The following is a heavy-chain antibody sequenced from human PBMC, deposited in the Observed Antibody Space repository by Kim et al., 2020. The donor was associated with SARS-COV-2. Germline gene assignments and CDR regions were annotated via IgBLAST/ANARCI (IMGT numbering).Heavy chain of an antibody. CDR3: AKGAVTRHDY. D-gene: IGHD3-3*01. J-gene: IGHJ4*02. V-gene: IGHV3-7*01. Sequence: YYVDSVKGRVTISRDNGKNSLYLQMNTLRPEDTAVYYCAKGAVTRHDYWGQGALVIVST.